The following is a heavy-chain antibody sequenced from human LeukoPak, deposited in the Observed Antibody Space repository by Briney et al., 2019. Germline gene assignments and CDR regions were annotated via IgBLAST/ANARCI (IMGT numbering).Heavy chain of an antibody. Sequence: GGSLRLSCTASGFTFGDYVLTWVRQAPGKGLEWVGFMRNRAHGGKTEYAASVKGRFTVSRDDSKSTAYLQMNSLKPEDTAVYYCTRLYASSWSYGMDVWGQGTTVPVS. CDR3: TRLYASSWSYGMDV. CDR2: MRNRAHGGKT. V-gene: IGHV3-49*04. CDR1: GFTFGDYV. J-gene: IGHJ6*02. D-gene: IGHD2-8*01.